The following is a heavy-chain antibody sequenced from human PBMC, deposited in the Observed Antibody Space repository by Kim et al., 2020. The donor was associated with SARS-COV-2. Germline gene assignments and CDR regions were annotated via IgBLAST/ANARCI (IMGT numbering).Heavy chain of an antibody. Sequence: DSVKGQFTITRDNSKNTMYLQMTSLRAEDTDVHYCAKDLVAGVTSKVFDYWGQGALVTVSS. CDR3: AKDLVAGVTSKVFDY. D-gene: IGHD3-10*01. V-gene: IGHV3-30*02. J-gene: IGHJ4*02.